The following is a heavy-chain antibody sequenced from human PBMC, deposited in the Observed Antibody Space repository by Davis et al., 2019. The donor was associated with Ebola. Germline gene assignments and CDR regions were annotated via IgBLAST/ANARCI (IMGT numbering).Heavy chain of an antibody. CDR1: GGSISSYY. J-gene: IGHJ6*02. Sequence: PSETLSLTCTVSGGSISSYYWSWIRQPPGKGLEWIGYIYYSGSTNYNPSLKSRVTISVDTSKNQFSLKLSSVTAADTAVYYCARDLGYCSSTSCPDVWGQGTTVTVSS. D-gene: IGHD2-2*01. CDR2: IYYSGST. CDR3: ARDLGYCSSTSCPDV. V-gene: IGHV4-59*01.